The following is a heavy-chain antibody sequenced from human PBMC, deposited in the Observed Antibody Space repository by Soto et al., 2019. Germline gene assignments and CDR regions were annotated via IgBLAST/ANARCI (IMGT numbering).Heavy chain of an antibody. V-gene: IGHV1-2*04. Sequence: ASVKVSCKASGYTFTGYYMHWVRQAPGQGLEWMGWINPNSGGTNYAQKFQGWVTMTRDTSISTAYMELSRLRSEDTAVYYCARAQGVTIFGVVIPNYFDYWGQGTLVTVSS. CDR1: GYTFTGYY. CDR3: ARAQGVTIFGVVIPNYFDY. CDR2: INPNSGGT. J-gene: IGHJ4*02. D-gene: IGHD3-3*01.